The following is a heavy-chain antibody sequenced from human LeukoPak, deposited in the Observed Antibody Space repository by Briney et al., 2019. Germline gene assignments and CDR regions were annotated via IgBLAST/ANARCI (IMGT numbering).Heavy chain of an antibody. J-gene: IGHJ3*02. CDR2: ISYDGSNK. Sequence: GGALRLCCAASGFTFSSYAVQWVRRAPGKGLEWVAGISYDGSNKYYADSVKGRFTISRDNSKNTLYLQMNSLRAEDTAVYYCARDRRGYCSSTSCFTDAFDIWGQGTMVTVSS. V-gene: IGHV3-30*04. D-gene: IGHD2-2*02. CDR1: GFTFSSYA. CDR3: ARDRRGYCSSTSCFTDAFDI.